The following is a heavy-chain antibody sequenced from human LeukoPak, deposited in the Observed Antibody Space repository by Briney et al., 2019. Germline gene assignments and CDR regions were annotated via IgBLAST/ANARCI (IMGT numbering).Heavy chain of an antibody. CDR3: ARVAGSIDY. CDR2: MNPNSGYT. D-gene: IGHD6-19*01. J-gene: IGHJ4*02. CDR1: GYTFTTYD. V-gene: IGHV1-8*03. Sequence: GASVKVSCKASGYTFTTYDINWVRQATGQGLEWMGWMNPNSGYTGYAQKFQGRVTITRDTSISTAYMELSSLRSEDTAVYYCARVAGSIDYRGQGTLVTVSS.